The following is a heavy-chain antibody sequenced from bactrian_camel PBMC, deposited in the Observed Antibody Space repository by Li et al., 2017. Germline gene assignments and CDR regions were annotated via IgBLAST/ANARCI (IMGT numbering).Heavy chain of an antibody. CDR3: AADRSTFDGSRWTCRAEYEY. CDR1: GYTGRR. CDR2: TGSDGPT. Sequence: QLVESGGGSVQAGGSLRLSCLVSGYTGRRMAWFRQLPGKEREGVACTGSDGPTTYADSVKGRFTLSEDSATKTLYLQMDNLKPEDTAIYYCAADRSTFDGSRWTCRAEYEYWGQGTQVTVS. J-gene: IGHJ4*01. V-gene: IGHV3S68*01. D-gene: IGHD6*01.